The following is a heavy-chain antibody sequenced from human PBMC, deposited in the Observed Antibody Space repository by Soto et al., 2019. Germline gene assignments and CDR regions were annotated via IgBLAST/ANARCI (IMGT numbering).Heavy chain of an antibody. Sequence: GGSLRLSCAVSGFTFSDSAMHWVRQASGEGLEWVGRVRSNKYYADSVKGRFTISRDNSKNTLYLQMNSLRAEDTAVYYCARGDGYYYYGMDVWGQGTTVTVSS. CDR3: ARGDGYYYYGMDV. D-gene: IGHD2-21*02. J-gene: IGHJ6*02. CDR1: GFTFSDSA. V-gene: IGHV3-30-3*01. CDR2: RSNK.